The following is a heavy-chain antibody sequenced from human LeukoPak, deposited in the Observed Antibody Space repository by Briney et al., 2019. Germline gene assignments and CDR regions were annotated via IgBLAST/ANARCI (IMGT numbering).Heavy chain of an antibody. CDR3: ATNKYSSSSDAGMDV. D-gene: IGHD6-13*01. J-gene: IGHJ6*02. CDR1: GFTVSSNY. Sequence: PGGSLRLSCAASGFTVSSNYMSRVRQAPGKGLEWVSVIYSGGSTYYADSVKGRFTISRDNSKNTLYLQMNSLRAEDTAVYYCATNKYSSSSDAGMDVWGQGTTVTVSS. CDR2: IYSGGST. V-gene: IGHV3-53*01.